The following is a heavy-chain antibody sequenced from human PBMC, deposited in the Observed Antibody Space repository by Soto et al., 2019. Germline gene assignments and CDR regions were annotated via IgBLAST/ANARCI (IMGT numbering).Heavy chain of an antibody. J-gene: IGHJ6*02. CDR3: TTDLCQLLFVNFQPRYGMDV. CDR1: GFSFTLAW. V-gene: IGHV3-15*01. Sequence: PGGSLRLSCAASGFSFTLAWMRWVRQAPGKGLEWVGRIKIQSYGGTTDYAAPVKGRFTISRDDSQSTLYLHMNSLKTEDTAVYYCTTDLCQLLFVNFQPRYGMDVWGQGTTVTVSS. D-gene: IGHD2-21*02. CDR2: IKIQSYGGTT.